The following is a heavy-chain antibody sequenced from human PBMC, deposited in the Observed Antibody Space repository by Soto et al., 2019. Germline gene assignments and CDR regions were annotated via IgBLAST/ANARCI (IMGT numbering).Heavy chain of an antibody. V-gene: IGHV3-30*03. CDR3: ARGYCSKGVCYRYIDL. J-gene: IGHJ2*01. CDR1: GFTFSSYG. Sequence: PGGSLRLSCAASGFTFSSYGMHWVRQAPGKGLEWVAVITYAGSNNYCADSVKGRCTISIDNSKSTLYLRMNSLKTEDTAVYYCARGYCSKGVCYRYIDLWGRGTWVTVSS. CDR2: ITYAGSNN. D-gene: IGHD2-8*01.